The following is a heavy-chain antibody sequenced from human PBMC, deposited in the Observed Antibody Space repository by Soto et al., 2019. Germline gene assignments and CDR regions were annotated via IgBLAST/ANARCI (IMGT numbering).Heavy chain of an antibody. CDR1: GYTFTGYY. Sequence: QVQLVQSGAEVKKPRASVKVSCKASGYTFTGYYMHWLRQAPGHGLEWMGWINPNSGGTNYAQKFQGWVTMTRDTSISTAYVELGTLRSGDTAVYYWGRGSVVAGTPWFDPWGQGTLVTVSS. CDR3: GRGSVVAGTPWFDP. D-gene: IGHD2-15*01. J-gene: IGHJ5*02. V-gene: IGHV1-2*04. CDR2: INPNSGGT.